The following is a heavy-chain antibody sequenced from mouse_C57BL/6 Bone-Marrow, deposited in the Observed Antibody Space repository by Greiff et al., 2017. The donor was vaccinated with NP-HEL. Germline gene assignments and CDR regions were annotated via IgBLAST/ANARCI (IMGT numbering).Heavy chain of an antibody. J-gene: IGHJ4*01. CDR1: GYAFSSYW. V-gene: IGHV1-80*01. Sequence: QVQLQQSGAELVKPGASVKISCKASGYAFSSYWMNWVKQRPGKGLEWIGQIYPGDGDTNYNGKFKGKATLTADKSSSTAYMQLSSLNSEDSAVYFCARERAAQATRYAMDYWGQGTSVTVSS. D-gene: IGHD3-2*02. CDR3: ARERAAQATRYAMDY. CDR2: IYPGDGDT.